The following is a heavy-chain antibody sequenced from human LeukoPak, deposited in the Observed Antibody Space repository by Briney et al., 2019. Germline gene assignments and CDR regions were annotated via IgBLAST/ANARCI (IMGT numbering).Heavy chain of an antibody. CDR2: ISAYNGNT. V-gene: IGHV1-18*04. J-gene: IGHJ4*02. D-gene: IGHD6-13*01. CDR1: GYTFTSYG. CDR3: ARDLAWAAAGNAPFDY. Sequence: ASVKVSCKAAGYTFTSYGISWGRQAPGQGLGWMGWISAYNGNTNYAQKLQGRVTMTPDTSTSTAYMELRSLRSDDTAVYYCARDLAWAAAGNAPFDYWGQGTLVTVSS.